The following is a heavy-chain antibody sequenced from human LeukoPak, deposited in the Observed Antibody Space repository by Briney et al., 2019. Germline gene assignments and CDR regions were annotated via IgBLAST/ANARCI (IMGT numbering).Heavy chain of an antibody. CDR3: ARETRWFGESNY. CDR1: GGSVSSGDYY. Sequence: SETLSLTCTVSGGSVSSGDYYWSWIRQPPGKGLEWIGSVYHSGETYYNPSLNSRVTISVDTSKNQFSLKLSSVTAADTAVYYCARETRWFGESNYWGQGTLVTVSS. J-gene: IGHJ4*02. D-gene: IGHD3-10*01. V-gene: IGHV4-30-2*05. CDR2: VYHSGET.